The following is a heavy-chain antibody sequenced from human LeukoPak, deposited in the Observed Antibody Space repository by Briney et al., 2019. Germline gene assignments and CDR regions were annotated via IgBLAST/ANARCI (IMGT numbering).Heavy chain of an antibody. CDR2: IRYDGSDK. J-gene: IGHJ4*02. V-gene: IGHV3-30*02. Sequence: GGSLRLSCTPSGFTFSSYGMHWVRQAPGKGLEWVAFIRYDGSDKHYADSVKGRFTISRDNSKDTLYLEMNSLGAEDTAVYYCAKDLELAPFDYWGQGTLVTVSS. CDR1: GFTFSSYG. D-gene: IGHD1-26*01. CDR3: AKDLELAPFDY.